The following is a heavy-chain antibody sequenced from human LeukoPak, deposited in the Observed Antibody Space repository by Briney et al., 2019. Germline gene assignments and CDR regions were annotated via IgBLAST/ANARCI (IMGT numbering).Heavy chain of an antibody. CDR2: IYPGDSDT. CDR1: GYSYTSYW. Sequence: GASVKVSCKASGYSYTSYWIGWVRQMPGEGLEWMGIIYPGDSDTRYSPSFQGQVTISADKSISTAYLQWSSLKASDTAMYYCARLGDGGYCSSTSCRPFDYWGQGTLVTVSS. V-gene: IGHV5-51*01. CDR3: ARLGDGGYCSSTSCRPFDY. D-gene: IGHD2-2*01. J-gene: IGHJ4*02.